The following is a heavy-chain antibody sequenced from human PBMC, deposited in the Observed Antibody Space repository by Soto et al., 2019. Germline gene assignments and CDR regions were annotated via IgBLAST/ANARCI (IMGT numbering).Heavy chain of an antibody. D-gene: IGHD1-26*01. Sequence: SVKVSCKASGGTFSSYAISWVRQAPGQGLEWMGGIIPIFGTANYAQRFQGRVTITADESTSTAYMELGSLRSEDTAVYYCARDPSSGSYSDIWGQGTMVTVSS. CDR2: IIPIFGTA. CDR1: GGTFSSYA. CDR3: ARDPSSGSYSDI. V-gene: IGHV1-69*13. J-gene: IGHJ3*02.